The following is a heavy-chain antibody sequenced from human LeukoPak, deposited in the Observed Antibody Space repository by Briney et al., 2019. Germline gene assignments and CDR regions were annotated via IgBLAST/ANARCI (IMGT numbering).Heavy chain of an antibody. Sequence: GGSLRLSCAASGFTFSDHYMDWVRQAPGEGLEWVGRTRNKANSYTTEYAASVKGRFTISRDDSKNSLYLQMNSLKTEDTAVYYCARARYGSGSYYNGYYYYGMDVWGKGTTVTVSS. V-gene: IGHV3-72*01. CDR3: ARARYGSGSYYNGYYYYGMDV. D-gene: IGHD3-10*01. CDR1: GFTFSDHY. J-gene: IGHJ6*04. CDR2: TRNKANSYTT.